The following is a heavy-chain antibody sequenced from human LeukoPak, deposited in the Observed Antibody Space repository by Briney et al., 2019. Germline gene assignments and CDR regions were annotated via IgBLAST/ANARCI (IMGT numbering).Heavy chain of an antibody. J-gene: IGHJ4*02. V-gene: IGHV1-69*04. CDR3: ARERGSGSPYYFDY. D-gene: IGHD3-10*01. CDR2: IIPILGIA. CDR1: VGTFSSYA. Sequence: GASVKVSCKASVGTFSSYAISWVRQAPGQGLEWMGRIIPILGIANYAQKFQGRVTITADKSTSTAYMELSSLRSEDTAVYYCARERGSGSPYYFDYWGQGTLVTVSS.